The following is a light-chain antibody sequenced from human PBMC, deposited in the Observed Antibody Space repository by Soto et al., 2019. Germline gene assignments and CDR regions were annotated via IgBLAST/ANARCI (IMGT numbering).Light chain of an antibody. J-gene: IGKJ4*01. CDR2: HAS. CDR3: QQYNKWPLT. CDR1: QSVCST. Sequence: EIVMTQSPATLSVSPGERATLSCRASQSVCSTLAWYQQKPGQAPSLLIYHASTRATGIPARFSGSGSGTEFTLTISSLQSEDFAVYYCQQYNKWPLTFGGGTKLEIK. V-gene: IGKV3-15*01.